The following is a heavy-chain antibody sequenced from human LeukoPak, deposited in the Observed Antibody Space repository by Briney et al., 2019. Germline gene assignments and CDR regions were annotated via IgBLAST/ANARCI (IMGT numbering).Heavy chain of an antibody. Sequence: GGSLRLSCAASGFTFSDYYMSWIRRAPGRGLEFLSYIGNTGVTKYYSDSMKGRFTISRDNAKNSLYLQMNSLRAEDTAVYYCARGSAVTANNFDFWGQGTLVTVSS. CDR3: ARGSAVTANNFDF. CDR1: GFTFSDYY. J-gene: IGHJ4*02. CDR2: IGNTGVTK. V-gene: IGHV3-11*04. D-gene: IGHD4-11*01.